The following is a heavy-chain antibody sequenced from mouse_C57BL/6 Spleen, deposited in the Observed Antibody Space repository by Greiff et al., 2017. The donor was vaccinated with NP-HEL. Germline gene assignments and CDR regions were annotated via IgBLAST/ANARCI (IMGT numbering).Heavy chain of an antibody. CDR2: INPSSGYT. V-gene: IGHV1-4*01. CDR1: GYTFTSYT. J-gene: IGHJ2*01. D-gene: IGHD1-1*01. CDR3: AREITTVVATDFDY. Sequence: QVQLQQSGAELARPGASVKMSCKASGYTFTSYTMHWVKQRPGPGLEWIGYINPSSGYTKYNQKFKDKATLTADKSFSTAYMQLSSLTSEDSAVYYCAREITTVVATDFDYWGQGTTLTVSS.